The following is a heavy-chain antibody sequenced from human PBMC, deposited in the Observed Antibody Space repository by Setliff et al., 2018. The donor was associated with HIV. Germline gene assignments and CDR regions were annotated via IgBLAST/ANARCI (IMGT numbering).Heavy chain of an antibody. CDR3: ARTRALNSSNWNPFDY. CDR2: VNHAGST. V-gene: IGHV4-34*01. Sequence: SETLSLTCAVYGGSFNDFYWTWIRQPPGKGLQWIGDVNHAGSTTYNPSLKSRVTISIDTSKNQFSLKLTSVNVADSALYFCARTRALNSSNWNPFDYWGQGTLVTSPQ. J-gene: IGHJ4*02. CDR1: GGSFNDFY. D-gene: IGHD1-1*01.